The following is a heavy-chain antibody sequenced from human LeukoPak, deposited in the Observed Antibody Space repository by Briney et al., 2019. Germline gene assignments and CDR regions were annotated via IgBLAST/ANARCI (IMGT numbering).Heavy chain of an antibody. J-gene: IGHJ4*02. CDR1: GFTFSTYD. V-gene: IGHV3-48*04. Sequence: GGSLRLSCAASGFTFSTYDMNWVRQAPGKGLEWVSYITSNSRSIYYADSVRGRFTISRDNAKNSLFLQMNSLRAEDTAVYYCARERGNVDYDFWSGYYPSGDYWGQGTLVTVSS. D-gene: IGHD3-3*01. CDR3: ARERGNVDYDFWSGYYPSGDY. CDR2: ITSNSRSI.